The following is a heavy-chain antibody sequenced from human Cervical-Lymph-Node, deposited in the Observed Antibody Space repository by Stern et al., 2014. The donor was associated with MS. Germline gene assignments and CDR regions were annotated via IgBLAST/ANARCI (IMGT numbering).Heavy chain of an antibody. J-gene: IGHJ5*02. CDR2: ISSSSSYI. V-gene: IGHV3-21*01. CDR1: GFTFSSDS. Sequence: EVQLVESGGGLVKPGGSLRLSCAASGFTFSSDSMNWVRQAPGKGLEWVSSISSSSSYIYYADSVKGRFTISRDNAKNSLYLQMNSLRAEDTAVYYCARDLWSGVRWFDPWGQGTLVTVSS. CDR3: ARDLWSGVRWFDP. D-gene: IGHD3-10*01.